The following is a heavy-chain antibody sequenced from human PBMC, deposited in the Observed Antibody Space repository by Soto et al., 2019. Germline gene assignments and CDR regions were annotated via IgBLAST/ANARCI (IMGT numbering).Heavy chain of an antibody. D-gene: IGHD2-15*01. CDR3: ARDHRKDGYCSGGSCYGGGASWLDP. CDR1: GGSIRSCGYY. V-gene: IGHV4-31*03. J-gene: IGHJ5*02. Sequence: SETLSLTCTVSGGSIRSCGYYWSWIRQHPGKGLEWIGYIYYSGSTYYNPSLKSRVTISVDTSKNQLSLKLSSVTAADTAVYYCARDHRKDGYCSGGSCYGGGASWLDPWGQGTLVTVSS. CDR2: IYYSGST.